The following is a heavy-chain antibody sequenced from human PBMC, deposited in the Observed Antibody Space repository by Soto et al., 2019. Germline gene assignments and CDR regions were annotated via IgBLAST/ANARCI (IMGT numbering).Heavy chain of an antibody. Sequence: GGSLRLSCAASGFTFSGNAMSWVRQAQGKGLEWVSSISASGDNTYYADSVKGRFTISRDNSKDTLYLQMNTLRADDTAVYYCAKLIGPTGGYWGQGTLVTVSS. J-gene: IGHJ4*02. V-gene: IGHV3-23*01. CDR2: ISASGDNT. CDR1: GFTFSGNA. D-gene: IGHD4-17*01. CDR3: AKLIGPTGGY.